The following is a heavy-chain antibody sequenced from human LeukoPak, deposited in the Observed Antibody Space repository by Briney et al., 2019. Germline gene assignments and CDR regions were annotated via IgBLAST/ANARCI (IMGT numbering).Heavy chain of an antibody. Sequence: SVKVSCKASGGTFSSYAISWVRQAPGQGLEWMGRIIPIFGTANYAQKFQGRVTITTDESTSTAYMELSSRRSEDTAVYCGTRLSGDSDYFDYWGQGTLVTVSS. CDR2: IIPIFGTA. CDR3: TRLSGDSDYFDY. V-gene: IGHV1-69*05. D-gene: IGHD3-10*01. CDR1: GGTFSSYA. J-gene: IGHJ4*02.